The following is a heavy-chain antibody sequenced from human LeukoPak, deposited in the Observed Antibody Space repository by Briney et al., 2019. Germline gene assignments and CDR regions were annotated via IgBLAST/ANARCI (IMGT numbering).Heavy chain of an antibody. Sequence: ASVKVSCKASGGTFSSYAISWVRQAPGQGLEWRGRIIPIFGTANYAQKFQGRVTITTDESTSTAYMELSSLRSEDTAVYYCAAECGGDCYSGWFDPWGQGTLVTVSS. CDR3: AAECGGDCYSGWFDP. J-gene: IGHJ5*02. D-gene: IGHD2-21*02. V-gene: IGHV1-69*05. CDR2: IIPIFGTA. CDR1: GGTFSSYA.